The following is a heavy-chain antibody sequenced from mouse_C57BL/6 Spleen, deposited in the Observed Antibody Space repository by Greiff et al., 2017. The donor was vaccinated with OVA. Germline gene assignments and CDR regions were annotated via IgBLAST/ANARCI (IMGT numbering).Heavy chain of an antibody. Sequence: QVQLQQSGAELVKPGASVKISCKASGYAFSSYWMNWVKQRPGKGLEWIGQIYPGDGDTNYNGKFKGKATMTADKSSSTAYMQLSSLTSDDSAVYFCARDYYSNFFAYWGQGTLVTVSA. CDR2: IYPGDGDT. CDR3: ARDYYSNFFAY. V-gene: IGHV1-80*01. J-gene: IGHJ3*01. CDR1: GYAFSSYW. D-gene: IGHD2-5*01.